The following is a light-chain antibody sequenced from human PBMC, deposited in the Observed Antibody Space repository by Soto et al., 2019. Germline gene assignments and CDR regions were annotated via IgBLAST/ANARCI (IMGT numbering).Light chain of an antibody. CDR2: KAS. CDR1: QSISSW. CDR3: QQYNSYPT. J-gene: IGKJ4*01. V-gene: IGKV1-5*03. Sequence: DIQMTQSPSTLSASVGDRVTITCRASQSISSWLAWYQQKPGKAPNLLIYKASSLESGVPSRVSGSGSGTEFTLTISSLQPDDFATYYCQQYNSYPTFGGGTKVEIK.